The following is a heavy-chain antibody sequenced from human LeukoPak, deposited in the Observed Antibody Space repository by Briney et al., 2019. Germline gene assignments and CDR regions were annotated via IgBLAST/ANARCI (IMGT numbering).Heavy chain of an antibody. CDR3: AREKRGGYYYDSSGYYVGHFDY. J-gene: IGHJ4*02. Sequence: PSQTLSLTCTVSGGSISSGGYYWSWIRQHPGKGLEWIGYIYYSGSTYCNPSLKSRVTISVDTSKNQFSLKLSSVTAADTAVYYCAREKRGGYYYDSSGYYVGHFDYWGQGTLVTVSS. V-gene: IGHV4-31*03. D-gene: IGHD3-22*01. CDR1: GGSISSGGYY. CDR2: IYYSGST.